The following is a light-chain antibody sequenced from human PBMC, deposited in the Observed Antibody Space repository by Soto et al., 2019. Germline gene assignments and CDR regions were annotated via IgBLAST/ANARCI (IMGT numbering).Light chain of an antibody. V-gene: IGKV3-15*01. J-gene: IGKJ1*01. CDR2: GAS. CDR3: QQYNNWPPWT. Sequence: EVVMTQSPATLSVSPGERATVSCRASQTVSGNLAWYQQRPGQAPRLLIYGASTRATGVSDRFSGSGSGTEFTLTISSLQSEDFAVYYCQQYNNWPPWTFGQGTKVEIK. CDR1: QTVSGN.